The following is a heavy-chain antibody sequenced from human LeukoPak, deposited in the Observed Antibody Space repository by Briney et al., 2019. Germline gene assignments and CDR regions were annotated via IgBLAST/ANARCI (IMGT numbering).Heavy chain of an antibody. CDR2: INHSGNT. D-gene: IGHD3-16*01. Sequence: SETLSLTCAVYGGSFSGYYWTWIRQPPGKGQEWIGEINHSGNTNYNPSLKSRVTISVDTSKNQFSLNLSSVTAADTAVYYCARGLLDSYGGQGTLVTVSS. J-gene: IGHJ4*02. CDR3: ARGLLDSY. CDR1: GGSFSGYY. V-gene: IGHV4-34*01.